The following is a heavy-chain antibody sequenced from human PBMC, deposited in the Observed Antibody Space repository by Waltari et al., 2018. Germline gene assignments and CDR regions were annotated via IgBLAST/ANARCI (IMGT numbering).Heavy chain of an antibody. CDR2: LSYDGSNK. V-gene: IGHV3-30*18. J-gene: IGHJ4*02. CDR1: GFTFSSYG. Sequence: QVQLVESGGGVVQPGRSLRLSCAASGFTFSSYGMHWVRQAPGKGLEWVAVLSYDGSNKYYADSVKGRFTIYRDNSKNTLYLQMNRLRAEDTAVYYCAKDGGTYYYGSGNPWLDYWGQGTLVTVSS. CDR3: AKDGGTYYYGSGNPWLDY. D-gene: IGHD3-10*01.